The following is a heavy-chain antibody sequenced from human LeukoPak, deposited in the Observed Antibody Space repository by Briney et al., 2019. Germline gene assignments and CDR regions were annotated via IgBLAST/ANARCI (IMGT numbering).Heavy chain of an antibody. CDR1: GYTFTGYY. Sequence: VASVKVSCKASGYTFTGYYMHWARQAPGQGLQWMGWINPNTGGTNYAQKFQGRVTMTRDTSISTAYMELSRLRSDDTAVYYCASGDYGDPPLNYWGQGTLVTVSS. J-gene: IGHJ4*02. V-gene: IGHV1-2*02. D-gene: IGHD4/OR15-4a*01. CDR2: INPNTGGT. CDR3: ASGDYGDPPLNY.